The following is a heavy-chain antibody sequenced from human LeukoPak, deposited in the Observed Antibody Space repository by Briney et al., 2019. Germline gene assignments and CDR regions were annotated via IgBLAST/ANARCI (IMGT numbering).Heavy chain of an antibody. V-gene: IGHV1-8*02. CDR2: MNPNSGNT. CDR3: ARVPGGIAVASGAFDI. CDR1: GYTFTSYD. J-gene: IGHJ3*02. D-gene: IGHD6-19*01. Sequence: GASVKVSCKASGYTFTSYDINWVRQATGQGLEWMGWMNPNSGNTGYAQKFQGRVTMTRNTSISTAYMELSSLRSEDTAVYYCARVPGGIAVASGAFDIWGQGTMVTVSS.